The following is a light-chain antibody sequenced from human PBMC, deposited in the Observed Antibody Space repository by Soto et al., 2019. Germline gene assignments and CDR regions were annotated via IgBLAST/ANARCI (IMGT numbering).Light chain of an antibody. J-gene: IGKJ1*01. CDR2: DAS. Sequence: EIVLTQSPGTLSLSPGERATLSCRATQSISSSYLAWYQQKAGQAPRLLIYDASSRVTGSPDRFSGSGSGTDFTLTISRLEPEDFAVYYCQQYGSSPTFGQGTKVEIK. CDR1: QSISSSY. CDR3: QQYGSSPT. V-gene: IGKV3-20*01.